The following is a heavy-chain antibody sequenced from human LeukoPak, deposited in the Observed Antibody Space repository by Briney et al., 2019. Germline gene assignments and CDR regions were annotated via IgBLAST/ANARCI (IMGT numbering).Heavy chain of an antibody. Sequence: GGSLRLSCAASGFTFSSYSMNWVRQTPGKGLDWVSSISGSSTYIYYADSVKGRLTISRDNAKNSLYLQMNSLRAEDTAVYYCARALEPSIAVIDYWGQGTLVTVSS. CDR2: ISGSSTYI. CDR3: ARALEPSIAVIDY. CDR1: GFTFSSYS. V-gene: IGHV3-21*01. J-gene: IGHJ4*02. D-gene: IGHD6-19*01.